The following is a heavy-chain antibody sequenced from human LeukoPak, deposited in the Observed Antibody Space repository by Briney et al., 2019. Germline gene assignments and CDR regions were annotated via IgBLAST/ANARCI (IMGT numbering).Heavy chain of an antibody. Sequence: GGSLRLSCAASGFTFSSYGMHWVRQAPGRGLEWVAVIWYDGSNKYYADSVKGRFTISRDNSKNTLYLQMNSLRAEDTAVYYCAKDIRGYSYGPFDYWGQGTLVTVSS. CDR1: GFTFSSYG. CDR2: IWYDGSNK. CDR3: AKDIRGYSYGPFDY. V-gene: IGHV3-33*06. D-gene: IGHD5-18*01. J-gene: IGHJ4*02.